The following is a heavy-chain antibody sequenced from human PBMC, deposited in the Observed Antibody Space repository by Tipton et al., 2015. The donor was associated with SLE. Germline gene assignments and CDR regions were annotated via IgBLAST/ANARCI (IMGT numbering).Heavy chain of an antibody. V-gene: IGHV3-23*03. Sequence: SLRLSCAASGFTFSSFAMSWVRQAPGKGLEWVSVIYSGGSTYYADSVKGRFTISRDNSKNTLYLQMNSLRAEDTAVYYCEKISYWGQGTLVTVSS. CDR2: IYSGGST. J-gene: IGHJ4*02. CDR1: GFTFSSFA. CDR3: EKISY.